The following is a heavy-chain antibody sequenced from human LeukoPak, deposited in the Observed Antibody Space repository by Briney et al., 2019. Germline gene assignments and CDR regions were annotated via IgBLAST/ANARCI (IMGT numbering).Heavy chain of an antibody. CDR3: ARVTTVNTGDFDY. J-gene: IGHJ4*02. D-gene: IGHD1-14*01. CDR1: GGSVSNFY. CDR2: VSYSGNT. Sequence: SETLSLTCTVSGGSVSNFYWSWIRQPPGKGLEWIGYVSYSGNTNYNPSLKSRVTISVDTSKNQFSLKLNPVTAADTAVYYCARVTTVNTGDFDYWGQGTLVTVSS. V-gene: IGHV4-59*02.